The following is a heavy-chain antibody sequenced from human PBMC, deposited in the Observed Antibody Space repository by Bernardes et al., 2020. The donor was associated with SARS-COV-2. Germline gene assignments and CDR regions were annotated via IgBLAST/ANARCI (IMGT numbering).Heavy chain of an antibody. V-gene: IGHV3-64D*06. J-gene: IGHJ4*01. CDR1: GFTFSSHS. D-gene: IGHD2-15*01. Sequence: GGSLRLSCSASGFTFSSHSMHWVRQAPGKGLEYVSSVNNDGRSTYYGDSVRGRFTVSRDNSKNTLILQMSSLRTEDTAVYYCAKDRCSDDSCYLDFDYWGQGTLVTVSS. CDR2: VNNDGRST. CDR3: AKDRCSDDSCYLDFDY.